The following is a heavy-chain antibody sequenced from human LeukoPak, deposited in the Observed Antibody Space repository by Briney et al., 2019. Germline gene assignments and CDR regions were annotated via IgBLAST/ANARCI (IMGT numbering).Heavy chain of an antibody. Sequence: GGSLRLSCAASGFTFDDYAMHWVRHAPGKGLEWVSGISWNSGSIGYADSVKGRFTISRDNAKNSLYLQMYSLRAEDTALYYCAKGIKYYYDSSPFDYWGQGTLVTVSS. J-gene: IGHJ4*02. CDR2: ISWNSGSI. D-gene: IGHD3-22*01. CDR3: AKGIKYYYDSSPFDY. V-gene: IGHV3-9*01. CDR1: GFTFDDYA.